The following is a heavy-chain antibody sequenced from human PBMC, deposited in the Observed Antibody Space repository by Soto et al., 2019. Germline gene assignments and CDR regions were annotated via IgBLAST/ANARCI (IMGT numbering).Heavy chain of an antibody. D-gene: IGHD3-10*01. CDR1: GFTFSSYS. J-gene: IGHJ6*02. V-gene: IGHV3-21*01. CDR2: ISSSSSYI. Sequence: GGSLRLSCAASGFTFSSYSMNWVRQAPGKGLEWVSSISSSSSYIYYADSVKGRFTISRDNAKNSLYLQMNSLRAEDTAVYYCARENTMVPGLHRPRGMDVWGPGTTVTVYS. CDR3: ARENTMVPGLHRPRGMDV.